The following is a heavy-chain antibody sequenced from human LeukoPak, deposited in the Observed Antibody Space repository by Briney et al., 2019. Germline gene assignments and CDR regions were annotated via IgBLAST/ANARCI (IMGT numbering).Heavy chain of an antibody. CDR2: IWYDGSNK. D-gene: IGHD2/OR15-2a*01. Sequence: GRSLRLSCAASGFTFSCYGMHWVRQAPGKGLEWVALIWYDGSNKYYTDSVKGRLTISRDNSKNTLYLQMNSLRAEDTAIYYCAREGPRGNSQFDYWGQGTLVTVSS. CDR3: AREGPRGNSQFDY. J-gene: IGHJ4*02. V-gene: IGHV3-33*01. CDR1: GFTFSCYG.